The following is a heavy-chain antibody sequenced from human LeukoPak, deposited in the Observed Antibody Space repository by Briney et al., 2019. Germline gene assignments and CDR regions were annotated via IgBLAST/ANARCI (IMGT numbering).Heavy chain of an antibody. CDR1: GGSISSYY. J-gene: IGHJ6*02. CDR2: IYTSGST. Sequence: KPSETLSLTCTVSGGSISSYYWSWIRQPAGKGLEWIGRIYTSGSTNYNPSLKSRVTMSVDTSKNQFSLKLSSVTAADTAVYYCARDAPLGIAAAGPSPYYYYGMDVWGQGTTVTASS. CDR3: ARDAPLGIAAAGPSPYYYYGMDV. D-gene: IGHD6-13*01. V-gene: IGHV4-4*07.